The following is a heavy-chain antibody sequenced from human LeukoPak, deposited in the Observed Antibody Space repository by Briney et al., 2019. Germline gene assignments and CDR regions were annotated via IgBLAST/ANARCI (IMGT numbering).Heavy chain of an antibody. CDR2: IIPILGIA. Sequence: GASVTVSFKASGGTFINYAIGWVRQAPGQGGEGMGGIIPILGIANYAQKFQGRVTITADKSTSTAYMELSSLRSEDTAVYYCARAAGTERRYYYYYGMDVWGQGTTVTVSS. CDR1: GGTFINYA. D-gene: IGHD6-13*01. CDR3: ARAAGTERRYYYYYGMDV. J-gene: IGHJ6*02. V-gene: IGHV1-69*10.